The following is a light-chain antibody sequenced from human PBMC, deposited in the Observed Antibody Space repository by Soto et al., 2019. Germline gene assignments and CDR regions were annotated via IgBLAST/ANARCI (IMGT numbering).Light chain of an antibody. CDR3: QQANSSPIT. V-gene: IGKV1-12*01. J-gene: IGKJ5*01. CDR2: AAS. CDR1: QGISSW. Sequence: DIHMTQSPSSVSASVGYRVTITCRASQGISSWLAWYQQKPGKAPNLLIYAASSLHSGVPSRFRGSGSGTDFTLTISSLQPEDFETYYCQQANSSPITFGQGTRLEIK.